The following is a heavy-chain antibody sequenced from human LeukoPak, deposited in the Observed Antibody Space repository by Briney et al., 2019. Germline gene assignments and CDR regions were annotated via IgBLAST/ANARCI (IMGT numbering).Heavy chain of an antibody. J-gene: IGHJ6*03. V-gene: IGHV4-4*02. Sequence: SETLSLTCAVSGGSISSSNWWSWVRQPPGKGLEWIGEIYHSGSTNYNPSLKSRVTISVDKSKNQFSLKLSSVTAADTAVYYCARDRGYGDYHYYYYYYMDVWGKGTTVTVSS. CDR2: IYHSGST. CDR3: ARDRGYGDYHYYYYYYMDV. D-gene: IGHD4-17*01. CDR1: GGSISSSNW.